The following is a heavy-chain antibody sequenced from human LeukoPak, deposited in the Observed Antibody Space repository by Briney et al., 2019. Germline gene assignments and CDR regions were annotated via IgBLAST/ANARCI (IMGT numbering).Heavy chain of an antibody. Sequence: ASVNVSCKAFGYTFTNFGIRWVRQAPGQGLEWMGWISAYIGRRNYAQILQGRVAMTTDISTNTAYMELRSLRSDDTAVYYCARDRGGSHSYYYYGMDVWGQGTTVTVSS. V-gene: IGHV1-18*01. CDR3: ARDRGGSHSYYYYGMDV. CDR2: ISAYIGRR. J-gene: IGHJ6*02. D-gene: IGHD1-26*01. CDR1: GYTFTNFG.